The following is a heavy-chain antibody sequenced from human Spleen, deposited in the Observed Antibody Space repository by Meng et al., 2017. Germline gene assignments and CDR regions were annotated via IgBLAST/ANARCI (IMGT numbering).Heavy chain of an antibody. CDR1: GYTFTTYW. D-gene: IGHD2/OR15-2a*01. CDR3: ARSGEYSSAIYDGLYFDS. CDR2: IFAGDSDT. Sequence: KVSCKASGYTFTTYWIAWVRQMPGKGLEWMGIIFAGDSDTRYSPSFQGQVTISVDKSISTAYLQWNSLKASDTAIYYCARSGEYSSAIYDGLYFDSWGQGTLVTVSS. V-gene: IGHV5-51*01. J-gene: IGHJ4*02.